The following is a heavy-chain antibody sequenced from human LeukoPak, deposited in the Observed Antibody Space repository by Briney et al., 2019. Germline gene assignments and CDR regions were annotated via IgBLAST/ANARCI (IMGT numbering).Heavy chain of an antibody. J-gene: IGHJ4*02. CDR3: ARETPHGYDRYYFDY. CDR1: GGTFSSYA. CDR2: IIPIFGTA. Sequence: ASVKVSCKASGGTFSSYAISWVRQAPGQGLEWMGGIIPIFGTANYAQKFQGRVTITADESTSTAYMELSSLRSEDTAVYYCARETPHGYDRYYFDYWGQGTLVTVSS. V-gene: IGHV1-69*13. D-gene: IGHD5-12*01.